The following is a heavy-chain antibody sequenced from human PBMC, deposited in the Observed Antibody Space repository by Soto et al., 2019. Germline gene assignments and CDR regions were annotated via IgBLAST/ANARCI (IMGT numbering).Heavy chain of an antibody. Sequence: ASVKVSCEASGYTVTGYYMHSVRQAPGQGLEWMGWINPNSGVTNYAQKFQGWGTMTRDTSISTAYMELSRLRSDDTAVYYCARERLAAAGTEPLGYWGQGTLVTVS. V-gene: IGHV1-2*04. CDR2: INPNSGVT. CDR3: ARERLAAAGTEPLGY. D-gene: IGHD6-13*01. CDR1: GYTVTGYY. J-gene: IGHJ4*02.